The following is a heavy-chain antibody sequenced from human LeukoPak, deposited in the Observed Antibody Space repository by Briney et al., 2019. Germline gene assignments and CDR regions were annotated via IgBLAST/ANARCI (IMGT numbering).Heavy chain of an antibody. J-gene: IGHJ4*02. CDR2: IKQDVSEK. V-gene: IGHV3-7*01. CDR1: GFTFMTYW. Sequence: GGSLRLSCAASGFTFMTYWMSWVRQAPGKGLEWVANIKQDVSEKYYVDSVKGRFTISRDNAKNSLYLQMNSLRAEDTAVYYCARVRKDIVVVPGAMRDTYYFDYWGQGTLVTVSS. CDR3: ARVRKDIVVVPGAMRDTYYFDY. D-gene: IGHD2-2*01.